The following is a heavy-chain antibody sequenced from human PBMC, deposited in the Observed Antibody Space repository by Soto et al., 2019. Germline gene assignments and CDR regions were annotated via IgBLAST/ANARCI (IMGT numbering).Heavy chain of an antibody. J-gene: IGHJ4*02. CDR1: GGTFSSYA. CDR2: IIPIFGTA. Sequence: ASVKVSCKASGGTFSSYAISWVRQAPGQGLEWMGGIIPIFGTANYAQKFQGRVTIAADESTSTAYMELSSLRSEDTAVYYCAAWGAYYYDSSGYYDYWGQGTLVTVSS. D-gene: IGHD3-22*01. V-gene: IGHV1-69*13. CDR3: AAWGAYYYDSSGYYDY.